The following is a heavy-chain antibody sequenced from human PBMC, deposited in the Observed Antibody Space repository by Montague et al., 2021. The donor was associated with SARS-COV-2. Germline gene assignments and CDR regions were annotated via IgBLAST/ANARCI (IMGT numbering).Heavy chain of an antibody. D-gene: IGHD1-20*01. CDR3: ARDQGYNWNYYYYYGMDV. CDR1: GGSISSSSYY. V-gene: IGHV4-39*07. CDR2: IYYSGST. J-gene: IGHJ6*02. Sequence: SETRSLTCTVSGGSISSSSYYWGWVRQPPGKGLEWIGSIYYSGSTYYNPSHKSRVTISVDTSKNQFSLKLSSVTAADTAVYYCARDQGYNWNYYYYYGMDVWGQGTTVTVSS.